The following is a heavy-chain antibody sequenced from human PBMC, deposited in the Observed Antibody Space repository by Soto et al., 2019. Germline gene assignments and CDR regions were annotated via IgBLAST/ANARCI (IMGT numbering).Heavy chain of an antibody. Sequence: GGSLRLSCAASGFTLSSYSMHWVRQAPGKGLEWVSGITWNSRVLAYADSVKGRFTISRDNARNSLYLQMDSLRDEDTALYYCAKGRYDFWSPYYFDSWGQGTLVTVSS. V-gene: IGHV3-9*01. CDR3: AKGRYDFWSPYYFDS. D-gene: IGHD3-3*01. CDR2: ITWNSRVL. CDR1: GFTLSSYS. J-gene: IGHJ4*02.